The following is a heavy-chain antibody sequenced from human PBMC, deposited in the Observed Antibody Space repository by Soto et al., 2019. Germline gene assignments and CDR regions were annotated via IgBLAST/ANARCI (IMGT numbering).Heavy chain of an antibody. CDR1: GYSFTLYW. Sequence: PGESLKISCKGSGYSFTLYWINWVRQMPGKGLEWMGRIDPSDSYTNYSPSFQGHVTISADKSINTAYLQWSSLKASDTAMYYCARRSVYYYGMDVWGQGTTVTVSS. CDR2: IDPSDSYT. CDR3: ARRSVYYYGMDV. J-gene: IGHJ6*02. V-gene: IGHV5-10-1*01.